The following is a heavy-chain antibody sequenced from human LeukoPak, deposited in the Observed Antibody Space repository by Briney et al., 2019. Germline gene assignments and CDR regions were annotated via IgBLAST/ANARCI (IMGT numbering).Heavy chain of an antibody. CDR3: VTDGASDI. J-gene: IGHJ3*02. CDR1: GCTLSSYT. Sequence: GGALRLSCAASGCTLSSYTTNWVRQAAGRGLEWVSSSSNSGLYIYYADSVKGRFVVSRDNANNSLYLQMNSLRDEDTAVYYCVTDGASDIWGKGTMVTVSS. CDR2: SSNSGLYI. V-gene: IGHV3-21*01.